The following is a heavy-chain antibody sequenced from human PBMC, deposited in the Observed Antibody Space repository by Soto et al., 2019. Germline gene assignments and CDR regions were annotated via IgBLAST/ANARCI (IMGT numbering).Heavy chain of an antibody. Sequence: QVQLVESGGGVVQPGRSLRLSCAASGFTFSTYPIHWVRQAPGKGLEWVALISYDGSNKYYADSVKGRFTISRDNSKNTVFLQMNSLRAEDTGVFYCARDEGGSPSTMDVWGQGTTVTVSS. CDR2: ISYDGSNK. D-gene: IGHD3-16*01. J-gene: IGHJ6*02. CDR1: GFTFSTYP. V-gene: IGHV3-30-3*01. CDR3: ARDEGGSPSTMDV.